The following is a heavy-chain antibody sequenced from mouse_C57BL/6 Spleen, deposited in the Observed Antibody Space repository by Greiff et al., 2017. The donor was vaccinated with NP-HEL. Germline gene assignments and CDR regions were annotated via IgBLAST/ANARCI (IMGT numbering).Heavy chain of an antibody. V-gene: IGHV1-52*01. J-gene: IGHJ4*01. D-gene: IGHD1-3*01. CDR3: ARSGRVYYAMDY. CDR1: GYTFTSYW. CDR2: IDPSDSET. Sequence: QVQLQQPGAELVRPGSSVKLSCKASGYTFTSYWMHWVKQRPIQGLEWIGNIDPSDSETHYNQKFKDKATLTVDKSSSTAYMQLSSLTSEDSAVYYCARSGRVYYAMDYWGQGTSVTVSS.